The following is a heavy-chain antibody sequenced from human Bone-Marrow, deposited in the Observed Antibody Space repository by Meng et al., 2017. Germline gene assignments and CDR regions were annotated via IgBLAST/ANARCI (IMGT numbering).Heavy chain of an antibody. J-gene: IGHJ4*02. Sequence: QVQVQQWAAGLLKPSETLSLPWVASGGSLSDYYWSWSRQPPGKGLEWIGEINHSGSTNYNPSLESRATISVDTSQNNLSLKLSSVTAADSAVYYCARGPTTMAHDFDYWGQGTLVTVSS. CDR1: GGSLSDYY. CDR3: ARGPTTMAHDFDY. V-gene: IGHV4-34*01. D-gene: IGHD4-11*01. CDR2: INHSGST.